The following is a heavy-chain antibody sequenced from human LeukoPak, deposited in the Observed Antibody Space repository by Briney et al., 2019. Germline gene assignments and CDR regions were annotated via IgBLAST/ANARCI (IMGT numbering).Heavy chain of an antibody. Sequence: GGFLRLSCAASGFTVSSNYMSWVRQAPGKGLEWVSVIYSGGSTYYADSVKGRFTISRDNSKNSLFVQMNSLRAEDTAVYFCAKSRSGSANWALQIFDNWGQGTLVTVSS. CDR1: GFTVSSNY. J-gene: IGHJ4*02. V-gene: IGHV3-53*01. CDR2: IYSGGST. CDR3: AKSRSGSANWALQIFDN. D-gene: IGHD1-1*01.